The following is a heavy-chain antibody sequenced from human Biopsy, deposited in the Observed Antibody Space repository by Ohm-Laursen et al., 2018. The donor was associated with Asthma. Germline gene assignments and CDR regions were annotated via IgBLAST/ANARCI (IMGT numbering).Heavy chain of an antibody. V-gene: IGHV1-69*01. J-gene: IGHJ4*02. CDR1: GGTFSNFA. CDR3: ARGDSSNWSHFYFGY. CDR2: IMTVFGTT. Sequence: SSVKVSCKAPGGTFSNFAISWVRQAPGQGLEWLGGIMTVFGTTNYAQKFQGRVTITADESTSTAYMEVTSLRAEDTAVYYCARGDSSNWSHFYFGYWGQGTLVTVSS. D-gene: IGHD3-22*01.